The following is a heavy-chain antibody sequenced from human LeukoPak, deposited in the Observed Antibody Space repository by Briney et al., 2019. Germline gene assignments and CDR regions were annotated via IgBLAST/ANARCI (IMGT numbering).Heavy chain of an antibody. D-gene: IGHD5-24*01. CDR3: AKDMGDGYNQALFDY. CDR1: GFTLDDYA. CDR2: ISWNSGSI. Sequence: QPGGSLRLSCAASGFTLDDYAMHWVRQAPGKGLEWVSGISWNSGSIGYADSVKGRFTISRDNAKNSLYLQMNSLRAEDTALYYCAKDMGDGYNQALFDYWGQGTLVTVSS. J-gene: IGHJ4*02. V-gene: IGHV3-9*01.